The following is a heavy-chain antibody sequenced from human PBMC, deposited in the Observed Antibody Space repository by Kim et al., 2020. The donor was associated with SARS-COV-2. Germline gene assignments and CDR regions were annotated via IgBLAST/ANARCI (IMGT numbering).Heavy chain of an antibody. CDR1: GYTFTSYA. D-gene: IGHD3-10*01. V-gene: IGHV1-3*01. Sequence: ASVKVSCKASGYTFTSYAIHWVRQAPGQRLEWMGWINAGNGNTKYSQKFQGRVTITRDTSASTAYMELSSLRSEDTAVYYCARGSSRELRGDYWGQGTLVTVSS. J-gene: IGHJ4*02. CDR2: INAGNGNT. CDR3: ARGSSRELRGDY.